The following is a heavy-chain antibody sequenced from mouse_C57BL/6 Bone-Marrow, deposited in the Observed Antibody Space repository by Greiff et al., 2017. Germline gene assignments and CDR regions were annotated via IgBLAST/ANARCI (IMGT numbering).Heavy chain of an antibody. V-gene: IGHV14-3*01. Sequence: EVQLQQSVAELVRPGASVKLSCTASGFNIKNTYMHWVKQRPEQGLEWIGRIDPANGNTTFAPKFQGKGTITADTTSNTADRQLISLITEDTAIYYWARNYGSSYWYFDVWGTGTTVTVSS. J-gene: IGHJ1*03. CDR2: IDPANGNT. CDR3: ARNYGSSYWYFDV. D-gene: IGHD1-1*01. CDR1: GFNIKNTY.